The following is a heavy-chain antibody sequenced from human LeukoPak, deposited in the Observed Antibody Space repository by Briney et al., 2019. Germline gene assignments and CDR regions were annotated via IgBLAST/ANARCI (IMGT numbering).Heavy chain of an antibody. J-gene: IGHJ6*03. Sequence: GGSLRLSCAASGFTFSSYSMNWVRQAPGKGLEWVAFIRYDGSNKYYADSVKGRFTISRDNSKNTLYLQMNSLRAEDTAVYYCAKDRGGYYYYYYMDVWGKGTTVTISS. CDR3: AKDRGGYYYYYYMDV. CDR2: IRYDGSNK. V-gene: IGHV3-30*02. D-gene: IGHD3-16*01. CDR1: GFTFSSYS.